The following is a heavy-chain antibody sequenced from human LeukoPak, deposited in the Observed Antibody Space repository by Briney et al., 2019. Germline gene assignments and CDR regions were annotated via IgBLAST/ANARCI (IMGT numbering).Heavy chain of an antibody. CDR2: INHSGST. Sequence: PSETLSLTCAVYGGSFSGYYWGWIRQPPGKGLEWIGEINHSGSTNYNPSLKSRVTISVDTSKNQFSLKLSSVTAADTAVYYCARAYCSSTSCYKRRVIDYFDYWGQGTLVTVSS. CDR1: GGSFSGYY. J-gene: IGHJ4*02. CDR3: ARAYCSSTSCYKRRVIDYFDY. D-gene: IGHD2-2*02. V-gene: IGHV4-34*01.